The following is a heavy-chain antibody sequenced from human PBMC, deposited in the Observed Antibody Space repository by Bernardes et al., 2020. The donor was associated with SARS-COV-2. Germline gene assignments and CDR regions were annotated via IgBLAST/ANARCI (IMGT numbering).Heavy chain of an antibody. CDR2: FDPEDGET. CDR1: GYTLTELS. V-gene: IGHV1-24*01. D-gene: IGHD2-2*01. J-gene: IGHJ2*01. Sequence: ASVKVSCKVSGYTLTELSMHWVRQAPGKGLEWMGGFDPEDGETIYAQKFQGRVTMTEDTSTDTAYMELSSLRSEDTAVYYCATDLLGYCSSTSCINWYFDLWGRGTLVTVSS. CDR3: ATDLLGYCSSTSCINWYFDL.